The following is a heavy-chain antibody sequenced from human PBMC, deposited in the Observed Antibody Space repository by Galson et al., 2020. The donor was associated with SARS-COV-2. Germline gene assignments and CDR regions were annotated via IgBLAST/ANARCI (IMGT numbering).Heavy chain of an antibody. V-gene: IGHV3-33*01. CDR3: ARDPIFSQGLYYYYYGMDV. Sequence: GGSLRLSCAASGFTFSSYGMHWVRQAPGKGLEWVAVIWYDGSNKYYADSVKGRFTISRDNSKNTLYLQMNSLRAEDTAVYYCARDPIFSQGLYYYYYGMDVWGQGTTVTVSS. J-gene: IGHJ6*02. CDR1: GFTFSSYG. CDR2: IWYDGSNK. D-gene: IGHD3-3*01.